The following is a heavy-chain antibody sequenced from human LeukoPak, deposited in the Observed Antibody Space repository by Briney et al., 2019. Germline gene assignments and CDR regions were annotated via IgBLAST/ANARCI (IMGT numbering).Heavy chain of an antibody. J-gene: IGHJ6*03. V-gene: IGHV1-8*01. CDR3: ARGGYGDYGRYYYYYYMDV. D-gene: IGHD4-17*01. CDR1: GYTFTSYD. Sequence: ASVKVSCKASGYTFTSYDINWVRQAPGQGLEWMGWMNPNSGNTGYAQKFQGRVTMIRNTSISTAYMELSSLRSEDTAVYYCARGGYGDYGRYYYYYYMDVWGKGTTVTISS. CDR2: MNPNSGNT.